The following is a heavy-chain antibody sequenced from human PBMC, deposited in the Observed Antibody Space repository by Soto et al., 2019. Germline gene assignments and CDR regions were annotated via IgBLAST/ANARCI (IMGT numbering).Heavy chain of an antibody. D-gene: IGHD4-4*01. CDR1: GFTFDYYW. V-gene: IGHV3-74*01. Sequence: EVQLVESEAGLVQRGGSLRLSCAASGFTFDYYWMHWVRQAPGQGLVWVAHIQNDRRRATYADSVKGRFTITRDNAKNTMYLQMNSLAAEDTAVYYCARGNLSGFDLWGQGTTVTVSS. J-gene: IGHJ3*01. CDR2: IQNDRRRA. CDR3: ARGNLSGFDL.